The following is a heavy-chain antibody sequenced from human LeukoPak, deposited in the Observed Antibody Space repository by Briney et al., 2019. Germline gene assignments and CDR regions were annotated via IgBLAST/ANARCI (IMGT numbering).Heavy chain of an antibody. D-gene: IGHD3-10*01. CDR3: ARGGNYGSGSYYLYFDY. Sequence: ASVKVSCRASGYTFIYYYIHWVRQAPGQGLEWMGWINPNSGGTNYAQKFQGRVTMTRDTSISTAYMELSRLRSDDTAVYYCARGGNYGSGSYYLYFDYWGQGTLVTVSS. V-gene: IGHV1-2*02. CDR1: GYTFIYYY. J-gene: IGHJ4*02. CDR2: INPNSGGT.